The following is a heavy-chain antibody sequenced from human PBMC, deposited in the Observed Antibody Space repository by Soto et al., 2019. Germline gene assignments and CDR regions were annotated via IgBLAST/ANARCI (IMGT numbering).Heavy chain of an antibody. V-gene: IGHV3-74*01. CDR1: GFTFTDYW. D-gene: IGHD4-4*01. CDR2: INSDGSRT. CDR3: ARETYRGFYFDY. Sequence: GSLRLSCAASGFTFTDYWTHWVRQAPGKGLVWVSRINSDGSRTSYADSVTGRFTISRDNAKNTLYLQMNSLRVEDTALYYCARETYRGFYFDYWGQGTLVTVSS. J-gene: IGHJ4*02.